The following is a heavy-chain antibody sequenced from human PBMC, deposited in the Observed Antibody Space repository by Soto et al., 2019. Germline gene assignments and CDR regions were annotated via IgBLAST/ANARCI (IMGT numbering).Heavy chain of an antibody. Sequence: SETLSLTCAVSGGSFSGNYWTWIRQPPGKGLEWIGYIYYSGSTNYNPSLKSRITISVDTSKNQFSLKLSSVTAADTAVYYCARVTRRSSAFDIWGQGTMVTVSS. D-gene: IGHD2-2*01. CDR2: IYYSGST. V-gene: IGHV4-59*01. CDR3: ARVTRRSSAFDI. J-gene: IGHJ3*02. CDR1: GGSFSGNY.